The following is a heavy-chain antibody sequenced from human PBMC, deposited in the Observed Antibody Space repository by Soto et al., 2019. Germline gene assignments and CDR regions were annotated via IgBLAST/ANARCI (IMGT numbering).Heavy chain of an antibody. CDR1: GYTFTSYD. J-gene: IGHJ6*02. CDR3: AFYGSGVPYYYYGMDV. V-gene: IGHV1-8*01. CDR2: MNPNSGNT. D-gene: IGHD3-10*01. Sequence: QVPLVQSGAEVKKPGASVKVSCKASGYTFTSYDINWVRQATGQGLEWMGWMNPNSGNTGYAQKFQGRVTMTRNTSISTAYMELSSLRSEDTAVYDCAFYGSGVPYYYYGMDVWGQGTTVTVSS.